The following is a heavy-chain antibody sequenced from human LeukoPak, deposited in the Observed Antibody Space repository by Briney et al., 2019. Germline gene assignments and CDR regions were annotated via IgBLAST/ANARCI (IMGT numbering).Heavy chain of an antibody. J-gene: IGHJ4*02. V-gene: IGHV1-24*01. Sequence: ASVKVSCKVSGYTLTELSMHWVRQAPGKGLEWMGGFDPEDGETFYAQKFQGRVTMTEDTSTDTAYMELSNLRSEDTAVYYCATDYYYDSSGSYYTVDYWGQGTLVTVSS. CDR2: FDPEDGET. CDR1: GYTLTELS. D-gene: IGHD3-22*01. CDR3: ATDYYYDSSGSYYTVDY.